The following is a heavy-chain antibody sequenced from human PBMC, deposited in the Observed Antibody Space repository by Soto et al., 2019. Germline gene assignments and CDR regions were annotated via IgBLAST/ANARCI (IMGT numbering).Heavy chain of an antibody. V-gene: IGHV1-18*01. CDR2: INTYNGNT. D-gene: IGHD6-6*01. Sequence: ASVKVSGKASGYTFSNYGISWVRHAPGQGLEWVGWINTYNGNTNFAQKSQGGVSMTTDASPSTAHMELRSLKSDDTAVYYCARDRLVVIMPVVMDYWGQGVLVTVSS. J-gene: IGHJ4*02. CDR1: GYTFSNYG. CDR3: ARDRLVVIMPVVMDY.